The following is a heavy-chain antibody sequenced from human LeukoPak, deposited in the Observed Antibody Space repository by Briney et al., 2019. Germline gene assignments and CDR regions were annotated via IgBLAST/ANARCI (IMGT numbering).Heavy chain of an antibody. CDR3: ASGLLSYFDY. Sequence: PGASLRLSCAASGFTFTSYAIHWVRQAPGQGLEWVAVITYDGSNTDYAESVKGRFTISRDNSKNTLYLQMNSLRAEDTAVYYCASGLLSYFDYWGQGTLVTGSS. J-gene: IGHJ4*02. D-gene: IGHD1-26*01. CDR2: ITYDGSNT. V-gene: IGHV3-30*04. CDR1: GFTFTSYA.